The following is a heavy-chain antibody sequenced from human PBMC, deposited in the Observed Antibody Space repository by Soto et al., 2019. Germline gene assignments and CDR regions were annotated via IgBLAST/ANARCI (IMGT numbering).Heavy chain of an antibody. V-gene: IGHV1-69*15. D-gene: IGHD2-15*01. CDR1: AGTFSNYA. CDR2: IIPIFGSA. Sequence: QVQLVQSGAEVKKPGSSVKVSCKASAGTFSNYAITWVRQAPGQGLEWLGRIIPIFGSANYAQKYQGRVTFTEDESTTTAYMELSSARCDDTAVYYCAKDGGKGSWFGNWFAPWGQGTLVTVSS. CDR3: AKDGGKGSWFGNWFAP. J-gene: IGHJ5*02.